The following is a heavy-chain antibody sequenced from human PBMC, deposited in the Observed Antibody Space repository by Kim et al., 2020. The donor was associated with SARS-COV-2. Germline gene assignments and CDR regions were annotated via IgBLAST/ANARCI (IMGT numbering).Heavy chain of an antibody. J-gene: IGHJ4*02. CDR3: AREKVPAAIQRYFDY. Sequence: SETLSLTCTVSGGSISSGGYYWSWIRQHPGKGLEWIGYIYYSGSTYYNPSLKSRVTISVDTSKNQFSLKLSSVTAADTAVYYCAREKVPAAIQRYFDYWGQGTLVTVSS. V-gene: IGHV4-31*03. D-gene: IGHD2-2*01. CDR2: IYYSGST. CDR1: GGSISSGGYY.